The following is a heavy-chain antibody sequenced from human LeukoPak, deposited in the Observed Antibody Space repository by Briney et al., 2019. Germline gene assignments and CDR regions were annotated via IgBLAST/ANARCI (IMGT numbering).Heavy chain of an antibody. D-gene: IGHD3-3*01. V-gene: IGHV1-2*02. Sequence: ASVKVSCKASGYTFTGYYMHWVRQAPGQGLEWMGWINPNSGGTNYAQKFQGRVTVTRDTSISTAYMELSRLRSHDTAVYYCARARFSRLSPFDPWGQGTLVTVSS. CDR3: ARARFSRLSPFDP. CDR2: INPNSGGT. CDR1: GYTFTGYY. J-gene: IGHJ5*02.